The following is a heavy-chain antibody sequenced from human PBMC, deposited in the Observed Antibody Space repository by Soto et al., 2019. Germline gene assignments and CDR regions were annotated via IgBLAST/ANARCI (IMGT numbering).Heavy chain of an antibody. CDR2: IYYSGST. Sequence: SETLSLTCTVSGGSISSSSYYWSWIRQPPGKGLEWIGSIYYSGSTYYNPSLKSRVTISVDTSKNQFSLKLSSVTAADTAVYYCARQYYDFWSGYYAAYYYYYGMDVWGQGTTVTVSS. CDR1: GGSISSSSYY. J-gene: IGHJ6*02. V-gene: IGHV4-39*01. CDR3: ARQYYDFWSGYYAAYYYYYGMDV. D-gene: IGHD3-3*01.